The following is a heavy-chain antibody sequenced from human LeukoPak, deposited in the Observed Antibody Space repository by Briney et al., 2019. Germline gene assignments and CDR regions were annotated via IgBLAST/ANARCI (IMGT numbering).Heavy chain of an antibody. CDR1: GGSISSGGYY. CDR3: ARDQGEYGGSFDY. Sequence: SETLSLTCTVSGGSISSGGYYWSWIRQPPGKGLEWIGYIYHSGSTYYNPSLKSRVTISVDRSKNQFSLKLSSVTAADTAVYYCARDQGEYGGSFDYWGQGTLVTVSS. V-gene: IGHV4-30-2*01. CDR2: IYHSGST. J-gene: IGHJ4*02. D-gene: IGHD4-23*01.